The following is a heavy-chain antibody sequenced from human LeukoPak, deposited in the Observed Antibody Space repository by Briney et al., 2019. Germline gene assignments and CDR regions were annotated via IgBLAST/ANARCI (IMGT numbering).Heavy chain of an antibody. Sequence: GGSQRLSCAASGFTFSSYWMHWVRQAPGKGLVWVSRINSDGSSTSYADSVKGRFTISRDNAKNTLYLQMNSLRAEDTAVYYCARERAHYYDSSGYSDYWGQGTLVTVSS. CDR2: INSDGSST. V-gene: IGHV3-74*01. D-gene: IGHD3-22*01. CDR1: GFTFSSYW. CDR3: ARERAHYYDSSGYSDY. J-gene: IGHJ4*02.